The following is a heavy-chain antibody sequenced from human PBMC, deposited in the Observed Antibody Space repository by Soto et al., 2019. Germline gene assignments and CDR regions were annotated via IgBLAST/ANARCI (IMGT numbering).Heavy chain of an antibody. CDR1: GYTFTSYG. J-gene: IGHJ3*02. CDR2: ISAYNGNT. CDR3: ARSRRVAVAGFGAFDI. Sequence: ASVKVSCKASGYTFTSYGISWVRQAPGQGLEWMGWISAYNGNTNYAQKLQGRVTMTTDTSTSTAYMELRSLRSDDTAVYYCARSRRVAVAGFGAFDIWGQGTMVTVSS. D-gene: IGHD6-19*01. V-gene: IGHV1-18*01.